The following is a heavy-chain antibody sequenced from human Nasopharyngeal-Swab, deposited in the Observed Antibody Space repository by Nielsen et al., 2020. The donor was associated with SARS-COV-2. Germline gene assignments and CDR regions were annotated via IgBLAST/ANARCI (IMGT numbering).Heavy chain of an antibody. CDR2: MNPNSGNT. Sequence: ASVKVSCKASGYTFTSYDINWVRQATGQGLEWMGWMNPNSGNTGYAQKLQGRVTMTRNTSISTAYMELSSLRSEDTAVYYCAADQGVQGARGDYWGQGTLVTVSS. CDR3: AADQGVQGARGDY. V-gene: IGHV1-8*01. D-gene: IGHD3-10*01. CDR1: GYTFTSYD. J-gene: IGHJ4*02.